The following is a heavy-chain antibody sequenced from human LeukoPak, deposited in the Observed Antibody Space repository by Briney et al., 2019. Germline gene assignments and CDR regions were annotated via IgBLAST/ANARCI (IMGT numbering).Heavy chain of an antibody. J-gene: IGHJ6*02. D-gene: IGHD3-10*01. CDR3: ARDRRSHGGYYYYGMDV. Sequence: SVKVSCKASGGTFSSYAISWVRQAPGQGLEWMGGIIPIFGTANYAQKFQGRVTITADESTSTAYMELSSLRSEDTAVYYCARDRRSHGGYYYYGMDVWGQGTTVTVPS. CDR2: IIPIFGTA. CDR1: GGTFSSYA. V-gene: IGHV1-69*13.